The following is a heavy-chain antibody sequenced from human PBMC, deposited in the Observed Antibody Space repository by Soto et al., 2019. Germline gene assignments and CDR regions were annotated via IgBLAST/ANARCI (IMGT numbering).Heavy chain of an antibody. J-gene: IGHJ5*02. D-gene: IGHD3-3*01. CDR3: ARYYDFWSGYYRVNWFDP. CDR1: GYTFTSYA. CDR2: INAGNGNT. Sequence: ASVKVSCKASGYTFTSYAMHWARQAPGQRLEWMGWINAGNGNTKYSQKFQGRVTITRDTSASTAYMELSSLRSEDTAVYYCARYYDFWSGYYRVNWFDPWGQGTLVTVTS. V-gene: IGHV1-3*01.